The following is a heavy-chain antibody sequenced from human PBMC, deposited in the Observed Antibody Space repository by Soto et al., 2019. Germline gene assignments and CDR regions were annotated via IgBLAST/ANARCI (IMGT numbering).Heavy chain of an antibody. CDR1: GYTFTGYY. Sequence: ASVKVSCKASGYTFTGYYMHWVRQAPGQGLEWMGWINPNSGGTNYAQKFQGWVTMTRDTSISTAYMELSRLRSDDTAVYYCAKDRTGFIVAARVAFDIWGQGTMVTVS. J-gene: IGHJ3*02. V-gene: IGHV1-2*04. CDR2: INPNSGGT. CDR3: AKDRTGFIVAARVAFDI. D-gene: IGHD5-12*01.